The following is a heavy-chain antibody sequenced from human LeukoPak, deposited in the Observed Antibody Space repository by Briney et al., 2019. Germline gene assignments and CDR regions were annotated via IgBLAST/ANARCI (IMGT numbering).Heavy chain of an antibody. J-gene: IGHJ4*02. D-gene: IGHD6-13*01. CDR2: ISAYNGNT. CDR3: ARGSSSWYEYYFDY. CDR1: GYTFTSYG. V-gene: IGHV1-18*01. Sequence: GASMKVSCKASGYTFTSYGLSWVRQAPGQGLEWMGWISAYNGNTKYAQKFQGRVTITADESTSTAYMELSSLRSEDTAVYYCARGSSSWYEYYFDYWGQGTLVTVSS.